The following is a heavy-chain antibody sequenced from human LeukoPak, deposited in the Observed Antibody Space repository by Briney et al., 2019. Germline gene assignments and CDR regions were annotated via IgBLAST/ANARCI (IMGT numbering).Heavy chain of an antibody. J-gene: IGHJ5*02. D-gene: IGHD2-15*01. Sequence: SETLSLTCTVSGDSITTYYWSWIRQPPGKGLEWIGYINYIGSTNYNPSLKNRVSISADISKTQFTLRLRSVTAAGTAVYFCARGVTVAASSWGQGTLVTVSS. CDR1: GDSITTYY. CDR3: ARGVTVAASS. V-gene: IGHV4-59*01. CDR2: INYIGST.